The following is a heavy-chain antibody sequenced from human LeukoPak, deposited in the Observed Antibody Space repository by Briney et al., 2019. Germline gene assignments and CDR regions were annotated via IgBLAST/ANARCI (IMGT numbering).Heavy chain of an antibody. CDR1: GFTVSSNY. V-gene: IGHV3-66*01. D-gene: IGHD5-18*01. CDR2: IYTGGST. Sequence: PGGSLRLSCAVSGFTVSSNYMSWVRQAPGKGLEWVSVIYTGGSTYYAESVKGRFIISRDNSQNTVYLHMNSLRAEDTSVYYCARTSEYTYAYTDWGQGTQVTVSS. J-gene: IGHJ4*02. CDR3: ARTSEYTYAYTD.